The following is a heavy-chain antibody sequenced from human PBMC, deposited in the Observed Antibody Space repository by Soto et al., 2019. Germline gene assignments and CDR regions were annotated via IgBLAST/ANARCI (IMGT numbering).Heavy chain of an antibody. D-gene: IGHD3-16*02. Sequence: QVQLVESGGGVVQPGRSRTLSCASSGLTFSNYGMHWVRQAPGKGLEWVALIWFDGSKKYYADSVKGRFTISRDNSKNTLYRQMNSLRAEDTAVYYCACGPDRGYSDYWGQGTLVTVSS. CDR2: IWFDGSKK. V-gene: IGHV3-33*01. CDR3: ACGPDRGYSDY. CDR1: GLTFSNYG. J-gene: IGHJ4*02.